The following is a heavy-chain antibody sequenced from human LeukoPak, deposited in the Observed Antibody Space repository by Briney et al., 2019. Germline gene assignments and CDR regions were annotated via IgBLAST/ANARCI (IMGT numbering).Heavy chain of an antibody. CDR1: GYTFTNHV. D-gene: IGHD6-13*01. V-gene: IGHV1-3*04. Sequence: ASVKVSCKASGYTFTNHVMHWVRQAPGQGLEWMGWINTADGNTKYSQTFSGRVTITRDTSASIVYLELTSLRSEDTAVNYWARPGASSPGNWCAAWGQGTLVTVSS. CDR2: INTADGNT. J-gene: IGHJ5*02. CDR3: ARPGASSPGNWCAA.